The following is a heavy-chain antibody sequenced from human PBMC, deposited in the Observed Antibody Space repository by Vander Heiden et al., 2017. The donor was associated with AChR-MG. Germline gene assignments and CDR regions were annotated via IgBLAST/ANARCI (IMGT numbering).Heavy chain of an antibody. CDR1: GFTFSNAL. Sequence: EVQLVESGGGLVKPGGSLRLSCAASGFTFSNALMGGVRQAPGKGLEWVGRIKSKTDGGTTDYAAPVKGRFTISRDDSKNTLYLQMNSLKTEDTAVYYCMAAYDYVWGSYRYYFDYWGQGTLVTVSS. CDR3: MAAYDYVWGSYRYYFDY. CDR2: IKSKTDGGTT. D-gene: IGHD3-16*02. V-gene: IGHV3-15*01. J-gene: IGHJ4*02.